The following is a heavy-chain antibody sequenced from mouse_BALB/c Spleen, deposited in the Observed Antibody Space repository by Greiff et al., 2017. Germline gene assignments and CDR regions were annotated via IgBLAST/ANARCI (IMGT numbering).Heavy chain of an antibody. V-gene: IGHV5-9-4*01. Sequence: EVKLVESGGGLVQPGGSLRLSCAASGFTFSSYAMSWVRQSPEKRLEWVAEISSGGSYTYYPDTVTGRFTISRDNARNILYLQMSSLRSEDTAMYYCAREEAYYRFAWFAYWGQGTLVTVSA. CDR2: ISSGGSYT. CDR3: AREEAYYRFAWFAY. J-gene: IGHJ3*01. CDR1: GFTFSSYA. D-gene: IGHD2-14*01.